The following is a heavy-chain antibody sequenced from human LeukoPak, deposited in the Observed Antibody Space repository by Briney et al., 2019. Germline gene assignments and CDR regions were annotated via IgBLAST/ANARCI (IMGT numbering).Heavy chain of an antibody. J-gene: IGHJ3*02. V-gene: IGHV4-59*01. CDR2: IFYSGST. CDR3: ARGLEELDI. CDR1: GGSFSSSY. Sequence: SETLSLTCSVSGGSFSSSYWNWIRQTPGKGLEWIGYIFYSGSTNYIPSLKSRVTISIHTSKNQFSLKLSSATAADTGVYYCARGLEELDIWGQGTMVTVSS.